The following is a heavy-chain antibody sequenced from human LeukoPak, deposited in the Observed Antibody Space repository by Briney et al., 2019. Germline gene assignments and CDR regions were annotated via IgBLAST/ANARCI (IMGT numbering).Heavy chain of an antibody. V-gene: IGHV3-11*01. CDR2: ISSSGSTI. J-gene: IGHJ4*02. CDR3: ARDRGELLPDFDY. D-gene: IGHD1-26*01. Sequence: GGSLRLSCAASGFTFSDYYMSWTRQAPGKGLEWVSYISSSGSTIYYADSVKGRFTISRDNAKNSLYLQMNSLRAEDTAVYYCARDRGELLPDFDYWGQGTLVTVSS. CDR1: GFTFSDYY.